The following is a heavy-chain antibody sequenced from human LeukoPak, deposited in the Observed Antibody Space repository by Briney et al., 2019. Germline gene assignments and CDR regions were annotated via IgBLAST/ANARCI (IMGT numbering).Heavy chain of an antibody. CDR2: IYSSGST. D-gene: IGHD4-23*01. CDR3: AGADYGSNSAAFNI. CDR1: GGSISNYY. J-gene: IGHJ3*02. V-gene: IGHV4-59*01. Sequence: SETLSLTCTVSGGSISNYYWNWIRQPPGKGLEWIGYIYSSGSTYFNPSLTSRVTISVDTSKNQFSLNLTSVTAADTAVYYCAGADYGSNSAAFNIWGQGTMVTVSS.